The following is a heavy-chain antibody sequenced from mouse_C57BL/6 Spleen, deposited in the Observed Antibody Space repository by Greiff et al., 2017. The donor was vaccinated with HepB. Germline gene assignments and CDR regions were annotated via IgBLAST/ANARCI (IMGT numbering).Heavy chain of an antibody. Sequence: QVQLKQPGAELVKPGASVKMSCKASGYTFTSYWITWVKQRPGQGLEWIGDIYPGSGSTNYNEKFKSKATLTVDTSSSTAYMQLSSLTSEDSAVYYCARRGRVVGYFDYWGQGTTLTVSS. CDR1: GYTFTSYW. CDR3: ARRGRVVGYFDY. CDR2: IYPGSGST. D-gene: IGHD1-1*01. J-gene: IGHJ2*01. V-gene: IGHV1-55*01.